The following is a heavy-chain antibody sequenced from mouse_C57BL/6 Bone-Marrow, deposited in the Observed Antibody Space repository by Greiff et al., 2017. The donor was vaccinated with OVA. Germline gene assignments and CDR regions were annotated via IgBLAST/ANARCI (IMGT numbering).Heavy chain of an antibody. CDR1: GFTFSDYG. V-gene: IGHV5-15*04. Sequence: EVKVEESGGGLVQPGGSLKLSCAASGFTFSDYGMAWVRQAPRKGPEWVAFISNLAYSIYYADTVTGRFTISRENAKNTLYLEMSSLRSEDTAMYYCARQNYGSSLCYAMDDWGQGTSVTVSS. CDR3: ARQNYGSSLCYAMDD. CDR2: ISNLAYSI. J-gene: IGHJ4*01. D-gene: IGHD1-1*01.